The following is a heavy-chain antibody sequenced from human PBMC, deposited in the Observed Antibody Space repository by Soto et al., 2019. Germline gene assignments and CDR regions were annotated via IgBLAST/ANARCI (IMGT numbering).Heavy chain of an antibody. CDR2: IYYSGST. CDR1: GGSISSSSYF. J-gene: IGHJ3*02. D-gene: IGHD3-9*01. Sequence: SETLSLTCSVSGGSISSSSYFWGWIRQPPGKGLEWIGSIYYSGSTYYNPSLKSRVTVSVDTSKNQFSLKLSSVAAADTAVYYCARGIFYAFDIWGQGTMVTVSS. V-gene: IGHV4-39*01. CDR3: ARGIFYAFDI.